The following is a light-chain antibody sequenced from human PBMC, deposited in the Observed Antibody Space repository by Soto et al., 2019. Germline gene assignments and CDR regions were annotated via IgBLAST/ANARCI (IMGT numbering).Light chain of an antibody. CDR1: QSVHSY. CDR2: DAS. J-gene: IGKJ5*01. CDR3: QQRLT. Sequence: EIVLPQSPATLSLSLGERATLSCRASQSVHSYLAWYQQKSGQAPRLLIYDASNRATGIPARFSGSGSGTDVTLTISSREPEDFAVYYWQQRLTFGQGTRLEIK. V-gene: IGKV3-11*01.